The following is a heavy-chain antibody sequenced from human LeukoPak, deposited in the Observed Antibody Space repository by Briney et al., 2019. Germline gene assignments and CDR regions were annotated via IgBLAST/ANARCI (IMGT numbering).Heavy chain of an antibody. Sequence: GSLRLSRSASGFNFSSYAIHLVRQAPSQGLGGGAVIPYGGSQKYYADSVKGRFTNSRDNSKNLLSLQLNNLRPEDTALYYCARERVGESTTWYDLGYYYHGLDVWGQGTTVIVSS. CDR3: ARERVGESTTWYDLGYYYHGLDV. J-gene: IGHJ6*02. D-gene: IGHD3-10*01. CDR2: IPYGGSQK. CDR1: GFNFSSYA. V-gene: IGHV3-30*01.